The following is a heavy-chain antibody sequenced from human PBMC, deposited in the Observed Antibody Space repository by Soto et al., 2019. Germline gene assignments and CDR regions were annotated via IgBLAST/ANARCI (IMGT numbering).Heavy chain of an antibody. J-gene: IGHJ6*02. V-gene: IGHV4-61*01. Sequence: SETLSLTCTVSGGSVSSSVSSGTYYWSWIRQPLGKGLEWIGYIYYSGSTNYNPSLKSRVIISVDTSKNQFSLKLSSVTAADTAVYYCARVPDVCGQGTTVTVSS. CDR2: IYYSGST. CDR3: ARVPDV. CDR1: GGSVSSSVSSGTYY.